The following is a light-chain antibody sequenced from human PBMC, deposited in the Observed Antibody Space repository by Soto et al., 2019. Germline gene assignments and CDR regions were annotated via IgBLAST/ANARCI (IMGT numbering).Light chain of an antibody. J-gene: IGLJ3*02. V-gene: IGLV2-8*01. CDR1: SSDVGGYNY. CDR3: LSYPGSNNWV. CDR2: EVS. Sequence: SALTQPHSASGSPGQSVTISCTGTSSDVGGYNYVSWYQQHPGKAPKLMIYEVSKRPSGVPDRFSGSKSGNTASLTVSGLQAEDEADYYCLSYPGSNNWVFGGGTKLTVL.